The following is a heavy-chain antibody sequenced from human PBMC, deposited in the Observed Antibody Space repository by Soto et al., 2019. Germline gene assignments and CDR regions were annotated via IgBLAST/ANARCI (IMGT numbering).Heavy chain of an antibody. J-gene: IGHJ6*02. D-gene: IGHD5-12*01. Sequence: SETLSLTCTVSGASVSTDGYYWSWIRQPPGKGLEWIGYIYYTGSTNYSPSLKSRVTTSVDTSKNQVSLMLTSVTAADTAVYYCGRLSRLAPVAKNYYHSRDVWCRGTTVSVSS. CDR3: GRLSRLAPVAKNYYHSRDV. CDR2: IYYTGST. V-gene: IGHV4-61*08. CDR1: GASVSTDGYY.